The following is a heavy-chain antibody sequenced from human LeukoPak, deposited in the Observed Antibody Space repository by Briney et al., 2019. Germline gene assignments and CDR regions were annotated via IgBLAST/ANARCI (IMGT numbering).Heavy chain of an antibody. V-gene: IGHV1-46*01. CDR1: GYTFTSYG. J-gene: IGHJ4*02. Sequence: ASVKVSCKASGYTFTSYGISWVRQAPGQGLEWMGIINPSGGRTIYAQKFQGRVTMTRDMSTSTVYMELSSLRSEDTAVYYCARDPKDNTSGYYYFDYWGQGTLVTVSS. CDR2: INPSGGRT. D-gene: IGHD3-22*01. CDR3: ARDPKDNTSGYYYFDY.